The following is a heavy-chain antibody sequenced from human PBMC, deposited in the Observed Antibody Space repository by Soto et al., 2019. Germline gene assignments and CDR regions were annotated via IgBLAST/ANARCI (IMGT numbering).Heavy chain of an antibody. CDR2: INPSGGST. V-gene: IGHV1-46*01. D-gene: IGHD2-15*01. CDR3: ARDQGGDIVVVVAATRSGWFDP. Sequence: QVQLVQSGAEVKKPGASVKVSCKASGYTFTSYYMHWVRQAPGQGLEWMGIINPSGGSTSYAQKFRGRVTMTRDTSTSTVYMELSSLRSEDTAVYYCARDQGGDIVVVVAATRSGWFDPWGQGTLVTVSS. J-gene: IGHJ5*02. CDR1: GYTFTSYY.